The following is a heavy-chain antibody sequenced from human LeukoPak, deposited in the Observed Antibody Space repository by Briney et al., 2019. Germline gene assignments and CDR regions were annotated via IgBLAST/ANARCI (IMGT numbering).Heavy chain of an antibody. Sequence: SETLSLTCTVSGGSINNYYWSWIRQPPGKGLEWIGEINHSGSTNYNPSLKSRVTISVDTSKNQFSLKLSSVTAADTAVYYCARASHDYGDYSHFDYWGQGTLVTVSS. CDR2: INHSGST. V-gene: IGHV4-34*01. CDR3: ARASHDYGDYSHFDY. CDR1: GGSINNYY. J-gene: IGHJ4*02. D-gene: IGHD4-17*01.